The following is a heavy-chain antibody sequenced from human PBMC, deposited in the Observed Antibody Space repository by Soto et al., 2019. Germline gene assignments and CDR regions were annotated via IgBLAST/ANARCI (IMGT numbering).Heavy chain of an antibody. D-gene: IGHD6-19*01. J-gene: IGHJ5*01. V-gene: IGHV3-23*01. CDR3: ARHSSGWYGWFDS. CDR2: ISGSGGST. CDR1: GFTFSTYA. Sequence: EVQLLESGGGLVQPGGSLRLSCAASGFTFSTYAMNWVRQAPGKGLEWVSAISGSGGSTYCADSVKGRFTISRDNSKNTLNLQMKTLRAEDTSVYYCARHSSGWYGWFDSWGQGTLVSVSS.